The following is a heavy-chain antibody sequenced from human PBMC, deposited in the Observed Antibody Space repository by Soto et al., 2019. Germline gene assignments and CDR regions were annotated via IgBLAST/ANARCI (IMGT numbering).Heavy chain of an antibody. CDR1: GGSINSYY. J-gene: IGHJ4*02. Sequence: SETLSLTCTVSGGSINSYYWSWIRQSPGKGLEWIGYVYYSGTTYYNPPLQSRVTISVDTSKKQFSLKVRSETAADTAIYFCARAGSTWRYFFEYWGQGSLVTVSS. CDR2: VYYSGTT. CDR3: ARAGSTWRYFFEY. D-gene: IGHD2-2*01. V-gene: IGHV4-59*03.